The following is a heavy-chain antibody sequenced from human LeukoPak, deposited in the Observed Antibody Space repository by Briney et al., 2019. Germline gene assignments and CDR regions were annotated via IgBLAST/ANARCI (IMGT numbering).Heavy chain of an antibody. J-gene: IGHJ5*02. V-gene: IGHV4-39*07. CDR1: GGSISSSSYY. D-gene: IGHD1-20*01. CDR3: ARDGNWNPLSWFDP. Sequence: SETLSLTCTVSGGSISSSSYYWGWIRQPPGKGLEWIGSIYYSGSTYYNPSLESRVTISVDTSKNQFSLKLSSVTAADTAVYYCARDGNWNPLSWFDPWGQGTLVTVSS. CDR2: IYYSGST.